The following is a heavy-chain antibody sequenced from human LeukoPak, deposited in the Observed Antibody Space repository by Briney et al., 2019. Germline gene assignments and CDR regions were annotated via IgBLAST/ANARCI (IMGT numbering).Heavy chain of an antibody. CDR3: AKDIGGYCSGGSCYSGLDY. J-gene: IGHJ4*02. CDR2: ISWNSGSI. CDR1: GFTFDDYA. V-gene: IGHV3-9*01. Sequence: GRSLRLSCAASGFTFDDYAMHWARQAPGKGLEWVSGISWNSGSIGYADSVKGRFTISRDNAKNSLYLQMNSLRAEDTALYYCAKDIGGYCSGGSCYSGLDYWGQGTLVTVSS. D-gene: IGHD2-15*01.